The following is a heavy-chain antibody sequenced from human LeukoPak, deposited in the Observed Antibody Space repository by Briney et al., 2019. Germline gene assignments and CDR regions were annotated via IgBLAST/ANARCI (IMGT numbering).Heavy chain of an antibody. CDR2: INPSGGST. V-gene: IGHV1-46*01. D-gene: IGHD3-9*01. CDR1: GYTFTSYY. Sequence: GASVKVSCKASGYTFTSYYMHWVRQAPGQGLEWMGIINPSGGSTSYAQKFQGRVTMTRDMSTSTVYMELSSLRSEDTAVYYCARDKSSVLRYFAPFDPWGQGTLVTVSS. J-gene: IGHJ5*02. CDR3: ARDKSSVLRYFAPFDP.